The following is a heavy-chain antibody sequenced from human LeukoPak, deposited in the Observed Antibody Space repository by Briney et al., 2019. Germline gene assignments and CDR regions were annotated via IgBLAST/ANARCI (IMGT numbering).Heavy chain of an antibody. Sequence: ASVKVSCKASGYTFTSYDINWVRQATGQGLEWMGWMNPNSGNTGYAQKFQGRVTMTRNTSISTAYMELSSLRSEDTAVYYCARGLRITIFGVVNDNWFDPWGQGTLVTVSS. V-gene: IGHV1-8*01. CDR2: MNPNSGNT. CDR1: GYTFTSYD. J-gene: IGHJ5*02. D-gene: IGHD3-3*01. CDR3: ARGLRITIFGVVNDNWFDP.